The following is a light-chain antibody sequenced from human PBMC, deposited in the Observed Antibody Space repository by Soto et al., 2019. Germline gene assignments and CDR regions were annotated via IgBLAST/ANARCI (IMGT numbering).Light chain of an antibody. Sequence: QSVLTQPPSVSGAPGQRVTISCTGSSSNIGAGYDVHWYQQLPGTAPKLLIYGNSNRPSGVPDRFSGSKSGTSASLANTGLPAEDEAGYYCQSYDSSLSGSEVFGGGTKLTVL. CDR3: QSYDSSLSGSEV. J-gene: IGLJ2*01. V-gene: IGLV1-40*01. CDR1: SSNIGAGYD. CDR2: GNS.